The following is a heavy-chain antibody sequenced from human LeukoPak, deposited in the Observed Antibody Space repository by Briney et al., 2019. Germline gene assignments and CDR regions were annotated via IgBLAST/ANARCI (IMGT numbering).Heavy chain of an antibody. CDR2: ITNGGSKT. D-gene: IGHD3-16*01. CDR3: ARVAPGGNFDL. V-gene: IGHV3-64*01. J-gene: IGHJ2*01. Sequence: PGGSLRLSCAASGFTFSGYAMHWVRQAPGKGLEYVSAITNGGSKTYYANSVKGRFTISRDNSKNTLFLQMGSLRAEDMAVYYCARVAPGGNFDLWGRGTLVAVSS. CDR1: GFTFSGYA.